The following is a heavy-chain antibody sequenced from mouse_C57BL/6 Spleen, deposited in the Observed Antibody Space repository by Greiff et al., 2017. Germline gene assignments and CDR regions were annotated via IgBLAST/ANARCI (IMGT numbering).Heavy chain of an antibody. CDR2: ISSGSSTI. D-gene: IGHD2-5*01. CDR1: GFTFSDYG. CDR3: AKGVYYSNYDYYFDC. Sequence: EVQGVESGGGLVKPGGSLKLSCAASGFTFSDYGMHWVRQAPEKGLEWVAYISSGSSTIYYADTVKGRFTISRGNAKNTLFLQMTGLRSEDTAMYYCAKGVYYSNYDYYFDCWGQGTTLTVSS. J-gene: IGHJ2*01. V-gene: IGHV5-17*01.